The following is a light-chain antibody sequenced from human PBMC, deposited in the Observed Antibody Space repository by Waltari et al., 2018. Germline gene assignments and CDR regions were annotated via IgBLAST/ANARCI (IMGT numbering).Light chain of an antibody. J-gene: IGKJ1*01. CDR2: GAS. CDR1: QSVGST. CDR3: QQYHNWPPGT. Sequence: ETVMTQSPATLSVSPGEGATLSCRASQSVGSTVAWYQQKPGQAPRLLMYGASTRAAGISARFSGSGSGTEFTLTISSLQSEDFAIYFCQQYHNWPPGTFGQGTTVEIK. V-gene: IGKV3-15*01.